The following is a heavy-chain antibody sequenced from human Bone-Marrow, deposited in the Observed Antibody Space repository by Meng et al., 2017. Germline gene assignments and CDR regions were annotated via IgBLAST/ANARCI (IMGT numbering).Heavy chain of an antibody. D-gene: IGHD3-9*01. J-gene: IGHJ4*02. CDR1: GMPFITAW. CDR2: IKSNADGGTT. V-gene: IGHV3-15*05. CDR3: ATPLHAYDN. Sequence: EVQLVESGGVLVKPGGSRRLSCAVSGMPFITAWMSWVRQTPGKGLEWVGRIKSNADGGTTDYAAPVKGRFIISRDDSKDTLYLQMNSLQIEDTGVYYCATPLHAYDNWGQGTLVTVSS.